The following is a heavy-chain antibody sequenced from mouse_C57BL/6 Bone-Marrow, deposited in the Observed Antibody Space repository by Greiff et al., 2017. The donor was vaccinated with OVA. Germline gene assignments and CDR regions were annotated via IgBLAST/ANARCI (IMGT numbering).Heavy chain of an antibody. CDR3: ARNYYGSSHWYFDV. V-gene: IGHV1-26*01. CDR1: GYTFTDYY. CDR2: INPNNGGT. Sequence: EVKLQQSGPELVKPGASVKISCKASGYTFTDYYMNWVKQSHGKILEWIGDINPNNGGTSYNQKFKGKATLTLDKASSTAYMELRSLTSEDSAVYYCARNYYGSSHWYFDVWGTGTTVTVSS. J-gene: IGHJ1*03. D-gene: IGHD1-1*01.